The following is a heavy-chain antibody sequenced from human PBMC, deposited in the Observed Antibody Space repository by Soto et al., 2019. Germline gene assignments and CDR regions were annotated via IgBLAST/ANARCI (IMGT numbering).Heavy chain of an antibody. Sequence: EVKVVESGGGLVQPGGSLRLCCAASGFTFSDNWMHWVRQPPGKGPVWVSRISGDASSTSYADSVKGRFTISRDSAKNTVYLQMDSLRVEDTAVYYCTRGGTRTTYWGLFDSWGQGTLVTVSS. V-gene: IGHV3-74*01. J-gene: IGHJ4*02. CDR2: ISGDASST. CDR3: TRGGTRTTYWGLFDS. D-gene: IGHD7-27*01. CDR1: GFTFSDNW.